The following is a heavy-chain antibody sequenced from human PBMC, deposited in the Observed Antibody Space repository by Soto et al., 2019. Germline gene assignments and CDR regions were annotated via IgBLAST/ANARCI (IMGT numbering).Heavy chain of an antibody. CDR3: ARSLRLGELSLPAY. J-gene: IGHJ4*02. V-gene: IGHV4-59*01. D-gene: IGHD3-16*02. CDR1: GGSISSYY. Sequence: PSETLSLTCTVSGGSISSYYWSWIRQPPGKGLEWIGYIYYSGSTNYNPSLKSRVTISVDTSKNQFSLKLSSVTAADTAVYYCARSLRLGELSLPAYWGQGTLVTVS. CDR2: IYYSGST.